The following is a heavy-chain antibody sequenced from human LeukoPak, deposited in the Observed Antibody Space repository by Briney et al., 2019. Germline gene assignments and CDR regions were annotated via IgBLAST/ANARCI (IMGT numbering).Heavy chain of an antibody. CDR2: INHSGST. D-gene: IGHD6-19*01. CDR1: GGSFSGYY. V-gene: IGHV4-34*01. Sequence: SETLSLTCAVYGGSFSGYYWSWIRQPPGKGLEWIGEINHSGSTNYNPSLKSRVTISVDTSKNQFSLKLSSLTAADTAVYYCARFGSGWYYFDYWGQGALVTVSS. J-gene: IGHJ4*02. CDR3: ARFGSGWYYFDY.